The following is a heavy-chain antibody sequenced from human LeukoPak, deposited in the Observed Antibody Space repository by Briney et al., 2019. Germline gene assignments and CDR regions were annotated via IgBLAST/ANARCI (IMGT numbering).Heavy chain of an antibody. V-gene: IGHV3-30*18. D-gene: IGHD3-10*01. CDR3: AKLVWFGELLLEDAFDI. J-gene: IGHJ3*02. Sequence: PGRSLGLSCAASGFTFSSYGMHWVRQAPGKGLEWVAVISYDGSNKYYADSVKGRFTISRDNSKNTLYLQMNSLRAEDTAVYYCAKLVWFGELLLEDAFDIWGQGTMVTVSS. CDR2: ISYDGSNK. CDR1: GFTFSSYG.